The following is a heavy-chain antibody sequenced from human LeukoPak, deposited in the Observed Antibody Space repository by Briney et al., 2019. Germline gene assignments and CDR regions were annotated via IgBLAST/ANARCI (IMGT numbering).Heavy chain of an antibody. D-gene: IGHD1-14*01. V-gene: IGHV3-48*03. CDR2: ISSSGTTT. CDR3: TPQPVASNFDY. J-gene: IGHJ4*02. Sequence: GGSLRLSCAASGFSFSAYEMHWVRQAPGKGLEWISDISSSGTTTYYADSVKGRFTISRDNTKNSLYLQMNRLRVEDTAVYYCTPQPVASNFDYGGQGTLVTVSS. CDR1: GFSFSAYE.